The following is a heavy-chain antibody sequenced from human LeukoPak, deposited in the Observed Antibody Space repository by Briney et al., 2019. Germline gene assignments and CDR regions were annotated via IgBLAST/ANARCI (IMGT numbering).Heavy chain of an antibody. D-gene: IGHD3-16*01. CDR1: GGTFSSYA. CDR2: ISAYNGNT. V-gene: IGHV1-18*01. Sequence: ASVKVSCKASGGTFSSYAISWVRQAPGQGLEWMGWISAYNGNTNYAQKLQGRVTMTTDTSTSTAYMELRSLRSDDTAVYYCARVGGTGYYYGMDVWGQGTTVTVSS. J-gene: IGHJ6*02. CDR3: ARVGGTGYYYGMDV.